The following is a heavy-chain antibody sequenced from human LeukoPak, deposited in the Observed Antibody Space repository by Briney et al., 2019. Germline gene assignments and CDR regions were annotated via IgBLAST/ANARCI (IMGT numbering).Heavy chain of an antibody. Sequence: ASVKVSCKASGYTFTSYGISWVRQAPGQGLEWMGWISAYNGNTNYAQKLQGRVTMTTDTSTSTAYMELRSLRSDDTAVYYCARDFSDSSGYYRTFDYWGQGTLVTVSS. CDR2: ISAYNGNT. J-gene: IGHJ4*02. CDR3: ARDFSDSSGYYRTFDY. CDR1: GYTFTSYG. D-gene: IGHD3-22*01. V-gene: IGHV1-18*01.